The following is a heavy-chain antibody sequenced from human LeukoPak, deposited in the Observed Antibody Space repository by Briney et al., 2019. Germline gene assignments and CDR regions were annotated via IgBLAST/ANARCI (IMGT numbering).Heavy chain of an antibody. CDR2: ISSSGSTK. J-gene: IGHJ4*02. D-gene: IGHD3-10*01. CDR3: ARERTPKHYYGSGTYDRYFDH. CDR1: GFTLSDYY. V-gene: IGHV3-11*04. Sequence: GGSLRLSCVASGFTLSDYYMSWIRQAPGKGLEWIPFISSSGSTKYYADSVKGRFTISRDTTQNSLFLQMNSLRAEDTALYYCARERTPKHYYGSGTYDRYFDHWGQGTLVTVSS.